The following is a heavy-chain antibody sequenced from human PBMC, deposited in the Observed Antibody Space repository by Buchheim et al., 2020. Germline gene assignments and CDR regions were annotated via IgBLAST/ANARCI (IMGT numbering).Heavy chain of an antibody. D-gene: IGHD6-19*01. CDR3: ARQGASGWAPFDY. CDR2: IHHSGNT. J-gene: IGHJ4*02. Sequence: QLQLQESGPGLVKPSETLSLTCTVSGGSISSGGHYWGWIRQPPGKGLEWVGLIHHSGNTYYSPSLKSRLTMSADPSKNQNSLRLSSVTAADTAVYYCARQGASGWAPFDYWGQGTL. CDR1: GGSISSGGHY. V-gene: IGHV4-39*01.